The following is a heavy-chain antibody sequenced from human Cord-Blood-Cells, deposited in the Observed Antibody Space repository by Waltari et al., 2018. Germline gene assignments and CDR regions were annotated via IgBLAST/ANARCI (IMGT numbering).Heavy chain of an antibody. J-gene: IGHJ4*02. Sequence: QVQLQESGPGLVKPSETLSLTCTVSGYSISRGYYWGWIRQPPGKGLEWIGSIYHSGSTYYNPSLKSRVTISVDTSKNQFSLKLSSVTAADTAVYYCARSSSWYEAYYWGQGTLVTVSS. V-gene: IGHV4-38-2*02. CDR3: ARSSSWYEAYY. CDR2: IYHSGST. D-gene: IGHD6-13*01. CDR1: GYSISRGYY.